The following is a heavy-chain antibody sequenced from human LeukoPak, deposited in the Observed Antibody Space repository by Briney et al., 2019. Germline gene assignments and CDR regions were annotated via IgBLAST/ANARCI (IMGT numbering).Heavy chain of an antibody. CDR3: AREVTGTGVDFFDC. CDR1: GFSFTSYW. J-gene: IGHJ4*02. CDR2: INSNGSST. D-gene: IGHD1-7*01. Sequence: PGGSLRLSCAASGFSFTSYWMHWVRQAPGKGLVWVSRINSNGSSTTYADSVKGRFTISRDNAKNTLYLQMNTLRGEDTAVYYCAREVTGTGVDFFDCWGQGTLVTVSS. V-gene: IGHV3-74*01.